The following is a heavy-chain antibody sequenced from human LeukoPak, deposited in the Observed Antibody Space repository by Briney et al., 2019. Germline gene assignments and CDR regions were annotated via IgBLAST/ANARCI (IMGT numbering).Heavy chain of an antibody. Sequence: SETLSLTCTVSGGSISSSSYYWGWIRQPPGKGLEWIASIYYSGSTYYNPSLKSRVTISVDTSKNQFSLKLSSVTAADTAVNYCARGRLSKMARYCSSTSCHNSAFDIWGQGTIVTVSS. D-gene: IGHD2-2*02. V-gene: IGHV4-39*01. J-gene: IGHJ3*02. CDR1: GGSISSSSYY. CDR2: IYYSGST. CDR3: ARGRLSKMARYCSSTSCHNSAFDI.